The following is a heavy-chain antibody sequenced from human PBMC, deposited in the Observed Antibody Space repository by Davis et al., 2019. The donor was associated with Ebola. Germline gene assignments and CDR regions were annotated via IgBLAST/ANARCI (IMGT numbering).Heavy chain of an antibody. J-gene: IGHJ6*03. V-gene: IGHV4-59*08. D-gene: IGHD2-2*01. Sequence: PSETLSLTCTVSGGSISSHYWSWIRQPPGKGLEWIGSFYHSGSTYYNPSLKSRVTISVDTSKNQFSLKLNSVTAADTAVYYCARHGGGYCSSASCHGYYHYYMDVWGKGTTVTVSS. CDR2: FYHSGST. CDR1: GGSISSHY. CDR3: ARHGGGYCSSASCHGYYHYYMDV.